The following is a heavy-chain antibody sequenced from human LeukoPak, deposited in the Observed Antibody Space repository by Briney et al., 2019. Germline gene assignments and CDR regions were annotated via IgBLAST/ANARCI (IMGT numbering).Heavy chain of an antibody. V-gene: IGHV3-7*01. Sequence: GGSLRLSCAPSGFTFSHYWMSWVRQAPGKGLEWVANIKEDGSEKYYVDSVKGRFTISRDNAKNSLYLQMNSLRAEDTAVYYCARESDDYVSFASDYWGQGTLVTVSS. CDR1: GFTFSHYW. CDR2: IKEDGSEK. J-gene: IGHJ4*02. D-gene: IGHD3-16*01. CDR3: ARESDDYVSFASDY.